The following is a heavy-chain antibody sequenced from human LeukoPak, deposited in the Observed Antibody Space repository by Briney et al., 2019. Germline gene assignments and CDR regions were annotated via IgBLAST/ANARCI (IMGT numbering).Heavy chain of an antibody. Sequence: GGSLRLSCAASGFTVSSNYMSWVRQAPGKGLEWVSVIYSGGSTYYADSVKCRFTISRDNSKNTLYLQMNSLRAEDTAVYYCARGRRSGWYVYFDYWGQGTLVTVSS. V-gene: IGHV3-66*02. CDR3: ARGRRSGWYVYFDY. J-gene: IGHJ4*02. CDR1: GFTVSSNY. CDR2: IYSGGST. D-gene: IGHD6-19*01.